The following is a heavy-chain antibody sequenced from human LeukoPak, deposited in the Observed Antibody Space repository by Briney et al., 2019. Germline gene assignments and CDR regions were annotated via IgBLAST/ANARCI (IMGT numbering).Heavy chain of an antibody. CDR2: IIPIFGSA. CDR3: AGGDSGSYPSYDAFDI. Sequence: ASVKVSCKASGGTLSSYAISWVRQAPGQGLEWMGGIIPIFGSANYAQKFQGRVTITADESTSTAYMELSSLRSEDTAVYYCAGGDSGSYPSYDAFDIWGQGTMVTVSS. CDR1: GGTLSSYA. D-gene: IGHD1-26*01. J-gene: IGHJ3*02. V-gene: IGHV1-69*13.